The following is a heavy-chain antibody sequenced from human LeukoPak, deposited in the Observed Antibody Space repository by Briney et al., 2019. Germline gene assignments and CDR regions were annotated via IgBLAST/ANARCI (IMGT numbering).Heavy chain of an antibody. CDR1: GYTFTSYD. Sequence: ASVKVSCKASGYTFTSYDINWVRQATGQGLEWMGWMNPNSGNTGYAQKFQGRVTTTRNTSISTAYMELSSLRSEDTAVYYCTTRPIKGRYQLLYSYDFWSAFYPDYFDYWGQGTLVTVSS. CDR2: MNPNSGNT. CDR3: TTRPIKGRYQLLYSYDFWSAFYPDYFDY. J-gene: IGHJ4*02. D-gene: IGHD3-3*01. V-gene: IGHV1-8*03.